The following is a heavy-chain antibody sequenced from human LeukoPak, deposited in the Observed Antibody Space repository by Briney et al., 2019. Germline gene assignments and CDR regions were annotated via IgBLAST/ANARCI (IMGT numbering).Heavy chain of an antibody. J-gene: IGHJ4*02. Sequence: HPGGSLRLSCAASGFTFSSYGMHWVRQAPGKGLVWVAFIRYDGSNKYYADSVKGRFTISRDNSKNTLYLQMNSLRAEDTAVYYCAKDPGYSGSYYDYWGQGTLVTVSS. CDR3: AKDPGYSGSYYDY. CDR2: IRYDGSNK. D-gene: IGHD1-26*01. V-gene: IGHV3-30*02. CDR1: GFTFSSYG.